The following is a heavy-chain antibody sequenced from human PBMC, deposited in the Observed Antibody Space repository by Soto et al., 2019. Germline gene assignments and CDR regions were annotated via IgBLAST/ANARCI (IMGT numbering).Heavy chain of an antibody. Sequence: SLTFTVSGGSISSNNYLWTWIRQPPGEGLEWIGSGTPYYNPSLGGRDTMSVDTSKNQFSLKVYSVTAADAAIYYCATYGGDTGRFDYWGQGTLVTVSS. D-gene: IGHD4-17*01. J-gene: IGHJ4*02. V-gene: IGHV4-39*01. CDR3: ATYGGDTGRFDY. CDR1: GGSISSNNYL. CDR2: SGTP.